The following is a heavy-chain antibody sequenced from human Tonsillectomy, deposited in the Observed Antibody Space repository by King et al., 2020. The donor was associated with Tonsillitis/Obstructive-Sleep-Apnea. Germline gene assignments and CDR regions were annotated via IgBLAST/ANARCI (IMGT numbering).Heavy chain of an antibody. CDR1: GFTFDDYG. CDR3: ARVRGYSYGYVFDY. D-gene: IGHD5-18*01. CDR2: INWNVCSP. J-gene: IGHJ4*02. Sequence: VQLVESGGGVVRPGGSLRLSCAASGFTFDDYGMSWVRQAPGKGLDWVSGINWNVCSPGYGDSVKGRFTISRDNAKNSLYLQMNSLRAEDTALYYCARVRGYSYGYVFDYWGQGTLVTVSS. V-gene: IGHV3-20*04.